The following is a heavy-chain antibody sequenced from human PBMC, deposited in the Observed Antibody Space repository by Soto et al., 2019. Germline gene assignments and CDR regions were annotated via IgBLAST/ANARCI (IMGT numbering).Heavy chain of an antibody. CDR2: INAGNGNT. CDR1: WYTFTSYA. V-gene: IGHV1-3*01. Sequence: GSVEGSCKGSWYTFTSYAMQWGGQDPGQRLEWMGWINAGNGNTKYSQKFQGRVTITRDTSASTAYMELSSLRSEDTAVYYCARAPGGPGIAEYWGQGTLVTVSS. J-gene: IGHJ4*02. D-gene: IGHD6-13*01. CDR3: ARAPGGPGIAEY.